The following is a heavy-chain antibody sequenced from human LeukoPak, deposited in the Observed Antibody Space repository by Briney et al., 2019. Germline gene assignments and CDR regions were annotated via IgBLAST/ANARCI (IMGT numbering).Heavy chain of an antibody. CDR3: AXXXPLRGWYNWFDP. CDR2: IYYSGST. D-gene: IGHD6-19*01. J-gene: IGHJ5*02. CDR1: GGSISSYY. Sequence: PSETLSLTCTVSGGSISSYYWSWIRQPPGKGLEWIGYIYYSGSTNYNPSLKSRVTISVDTSKNQFSLKLSSVTAADTAVYYCAXXXPLRGWYNWFDPWGQGTLVTVSS. V-gene: IGHV4-59*01.